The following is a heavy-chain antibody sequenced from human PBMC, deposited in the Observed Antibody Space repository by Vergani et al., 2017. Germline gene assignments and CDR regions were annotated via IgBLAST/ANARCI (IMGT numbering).Heavy chain of an antibody. CDR3: AKEHFWSGYYTHLNAFDY. J-gene: IGHJ4*02. CDR1: GFTFSSYA. Sequence: EVQLLESGGGLVQPGGSLRLSCAASGFTFSSYAMSWVRQAPGKGLEWVSAISGSGGSTYYADSVKGRFTISRDNSKITLYLQMNSLRAEDTAVYYCAKEHFWSGYYTHLNAFDYWGQGTLVTVSS. CDR2: ISGSGGST. D-gene: IGHD3-3*02. V-gene: IGHV3-23*01.